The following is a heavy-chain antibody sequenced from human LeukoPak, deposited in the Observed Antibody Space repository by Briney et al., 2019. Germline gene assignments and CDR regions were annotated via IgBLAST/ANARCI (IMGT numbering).Heavy chain of an antibody. J-gene: IGHJ6*03. CDR3: ARDTHMDV. CDR1: GGSFSGYY. CDR2: INHSGST. Sequence: SETLSLTCAVYGGSFSGYYWSWIRQPPGKGLEWIGEINHSGSTNYNPSLKSRVTISVDTSKNQFSLKLSSVTAADTAVYYCARDTHMDVWGKGTTVTVSS. V-gene: IGHV4-34*01.